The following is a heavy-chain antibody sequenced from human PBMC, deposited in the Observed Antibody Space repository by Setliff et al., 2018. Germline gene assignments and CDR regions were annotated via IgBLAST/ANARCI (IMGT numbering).Heavy chain of an antibody. Sequence: HPGGSLRLSCAASGFNFMNHGMNWVRQAPGEGLEWVSYISSISSSTIYYADSVKGRFTVSRDNAKNSLYLQMNSLRAEDTAVYYCARNTDLRNGFDSWGQGTLVTVSS. V-gene: IGHV3-48*01. J-gene: IGHJ4*02. CDR1: GFNFMNHG. CDR3: ARNTDLRNGFDS. CDR2: ISSISSSTI. D-gene: IGHD5-18*01.